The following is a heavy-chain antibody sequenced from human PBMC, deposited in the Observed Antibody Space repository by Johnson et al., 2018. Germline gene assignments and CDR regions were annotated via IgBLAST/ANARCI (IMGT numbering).Heavy chain of an antibody. CDR3: AKGYFGLRYSFDI. V-gene: IGHV3-23*04. Sequence: EVQLVESGGGLVQPGGSLRLSCATSGFTFNTCAMNWVRQAPGKGLEWVSGISASGDTTWYSDSVKGRFAISRDKSKNTLYLQMNSLRREDTAVYYRAKGYFGLRYSFDIWGQGTMVTVSS. D-gene: IGHD3/OR15-3a*01. J-gene: IGHJ3*02. CDR1: GFTFNTCA. CDR2: ISASGDTT.